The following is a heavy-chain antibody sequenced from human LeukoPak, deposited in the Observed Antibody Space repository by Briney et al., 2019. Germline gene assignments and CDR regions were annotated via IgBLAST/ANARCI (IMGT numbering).Heavy chain of an antibody. CDR3: ARRAYYCSSTSCPIAY. Sequence: SETLSLTCTVSGGSISSSSYYWGWIRQPPGKGLEWIGSIYYSGSTYYNPSLKSRVTISVDTSKNQFSLKLSSVTAADTAVYYCARRAYYCSSTSCPIAYWGQGTLVTVSS. CDR2: IYYSGST. J-gene: IGHJ4*02. V-gene: IGHV4-39*07. D-gene: IGHD2-2*01. CDR1: GGSISSSSYY.